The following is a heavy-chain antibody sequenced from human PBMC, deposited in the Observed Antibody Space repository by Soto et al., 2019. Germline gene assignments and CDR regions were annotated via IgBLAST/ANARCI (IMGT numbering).Heavy chain of an antibody. CDR3: ARGLSVTLFDN. CDR2: IYYSGST. CDR1: GGSISTGGYY. V-gene: IGHV4-31*03. Sequence: QVQLQESGPGLVKPSQTLSLTCTVSGGSISTGGYYWTWIRQHPGKGLEWIGYIYYSGSTYYTPSLKRRVTISVDTSKNQFSLKLSSVTAADTAVYYCARGLSVTLFDNWGQGTLVTVSS. D-gene: IGHD4-17*01. J-gene: IGHJ4*02.